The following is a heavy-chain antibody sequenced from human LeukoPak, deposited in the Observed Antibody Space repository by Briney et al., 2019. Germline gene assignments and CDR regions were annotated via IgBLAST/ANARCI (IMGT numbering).Heavy chain of an antibody. V-gene: IGHV4-34*01. J-gene: IGHJ4*02. D-gene: IGHD3-10*01. Sequence: SGTLSLTCAVYGGSFSGYYWSWIRQPPGKGLEWIGEINHSGSTNYNPSLKSRVTISVDTSKNQFSLKLSSVTAADTAVYYCARAYGITGRVNFDYWGQGTLVTVSS. CDR3: ARAYGITGRVNFDY. CDR2: INHSGST. CDR1: GGSFSGYY.